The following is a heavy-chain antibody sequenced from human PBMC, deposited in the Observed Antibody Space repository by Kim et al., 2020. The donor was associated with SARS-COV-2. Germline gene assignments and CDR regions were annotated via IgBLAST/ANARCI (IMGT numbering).Heavy chain of an antibody. Sequence: ASVKVSCKASGYTFIHYAMNWVRQAPGQGLEWMGWINTNTGNPTYAQGFTGRFVFSVDTSVTTAFLQINSLEAEDTAVYYYARDFAPGTFFWGQGTLVTVSS. CDR1: GYTFIHYA. CDR2: INTNTGNP. CDR3: ARDFAPGTFF. J-gene: IGHJ4*02. D-gene: IGHD1-1*01. V-gene: IGHV7-4-1*02.